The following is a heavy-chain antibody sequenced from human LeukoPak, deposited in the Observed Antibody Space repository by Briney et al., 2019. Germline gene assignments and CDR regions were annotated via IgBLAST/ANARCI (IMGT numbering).Heavy chain of an antibody. J-gene: IGHJ4*02. D-gene: IGHD2-15*01. CDR2: IIPIFGTA. CDR1: GGTFSSYA. V-gene: IGHV1-69*13. Sequence: ASVKVSCTASGGTFSSYAISWVRQAPGQGLEWMGGIIPIFGTANYAQKFQGRVTITADESTSTAYMELSSLRSEDTAVYYCARVTDCSGGSCYPATFDYWGQGTLVTVSS. CDR3: ARVTDCSGGSCYPATFDY.